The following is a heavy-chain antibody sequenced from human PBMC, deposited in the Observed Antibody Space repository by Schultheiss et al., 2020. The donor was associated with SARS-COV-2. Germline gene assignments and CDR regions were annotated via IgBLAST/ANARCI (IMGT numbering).Heavy chain of an antibody. D-gene: IGHD3-22*01. CDR3: ARDLSSGYYLEYYLDY. J-gene: IGHJ4*02. Sequence: ASVKVSCKASGYTFTSYDINWVRQATGQGLEWMGWMNPNSGGTNYAQKFQGWVTMTRDTSISTAYMELSRLRSDDTAVYYCARDLSSGYYLEYYLDYWGQGTLVTVSS. CDR2: MNPNSGGT. V-gene: IGHV1-2*04. CDR1: GYTFTSYD.